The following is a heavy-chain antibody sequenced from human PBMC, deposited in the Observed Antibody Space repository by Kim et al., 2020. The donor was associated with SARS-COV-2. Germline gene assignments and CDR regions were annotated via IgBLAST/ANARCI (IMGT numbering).Heavy chain of an antibody. Sequence: GKGRFTISRDNSKNTLYLQMNSLRDEDTAVYYCEKDLGRFVEGVDYWGQGTLVTVSS. V-gene: IGHV3-30*02. D-gene: IGHD2-15*01. CDR3: EKDLGRFVEGVDY. J-gene: IGHJ4*02.